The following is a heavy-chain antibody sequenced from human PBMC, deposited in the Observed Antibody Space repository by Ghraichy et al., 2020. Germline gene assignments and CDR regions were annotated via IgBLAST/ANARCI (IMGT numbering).Heavy chain of an antibody. Sequence: GESLNISCSASGFTFSSYAMHWVRQAPGKGLEYVSAISSNGGSTYYADSVKGRFTISRDNSKNTLYLQMSSLRAEDTAVYYCVKDSSGWYTAIGVSYFDYWGQGTLVTVSS. CDR2: ISSNGGST. D-gene: IGHD6-19*01. J-gene: IGHJ4*02. CDR3: VKDSSGWYTAIGVSYFDY. CDR1: GFTFSSYA. V-gene: IGHV3-64D*06.